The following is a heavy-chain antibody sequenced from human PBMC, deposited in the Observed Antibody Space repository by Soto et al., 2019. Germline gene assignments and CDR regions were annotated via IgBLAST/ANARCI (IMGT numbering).Heavy chain of an antibody. CDR2: ISYDGSNK. CDR3: AKDRKPGQWLGPLSYYYGMDV. CDR1: GFTFSSYG. J-gene: IGHJ6*02. Sequence: GGSLRLSCAASGFTFSSYGMHWVRQAPGKGLEWVAVISYDGSNKYYADSVKGRFTISRDNSKNTLYLQMNSLRAEDTAVYYCAKDRKPGQWLGPLSYYYGMDVWGQGTTVTVSS. D-gene: IGHD6-19*01. V-gene: IGHV3-30*18.